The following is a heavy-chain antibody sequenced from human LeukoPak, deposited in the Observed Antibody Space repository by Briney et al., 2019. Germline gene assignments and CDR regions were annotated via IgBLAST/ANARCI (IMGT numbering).Heavy chain of an antibody. D-gene: IGHD2-15*01. V-gene: IGHV4-59*01. CDR3: ARDVTPQTGWYYFDY. CDR1: GGSFSSFY. Sequence: PSETLSLTCTVSGGSFSSFYWSWIRQPPGKGLEWIGYVYYNGITKYNPSLKNRVTISVDTSKNQFSLKLTSVTAADTAVYYCARDVTPQTGWYYFDYWGQGTLVTVSS. J-gene: IGHJ4*02. CDR2: VYYNGIT.